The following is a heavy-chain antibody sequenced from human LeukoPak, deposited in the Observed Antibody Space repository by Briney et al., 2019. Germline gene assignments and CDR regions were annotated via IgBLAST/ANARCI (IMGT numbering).Heavy chain of an antibody. Sequence: GRSLRLSCGASGFTFSSYGMQWVRQSPGKGLEWVAFIQYDGSNKYYADSVRGRFTISRDNSKNTLYLQMNSLRTEDTAVYYCAKSSGGGWYVQYFDYWGQGALVTVSS. CDR3: AKSSGGGWYVQYFDY. D-gene: IGHD6-19*01. J-gene: IGHJ4*02. CDR2: IQYDGSNK. V-gene: IGHV3-30*02. CDR1: GFTFSSYG.